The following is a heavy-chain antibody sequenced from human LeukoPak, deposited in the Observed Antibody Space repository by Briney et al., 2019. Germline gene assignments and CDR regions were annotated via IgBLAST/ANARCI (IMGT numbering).Heavy chain of an antibody. J-gene: IGHJ6*02. Sequence: ASVKVSCKASGYTFTSYGISWVRQAPGQGLEWMGWISAYNGNTNYAQKLQGRVTMTTDTSTSTAYMELRSLRSDDTAVYYCARDSWDVVPAYYYYGMDVWGQGTLVTVSS. CDR1: GYTFTSYG. D-gene: IGHD2-2*01. V-gene: IGHV1-18*01. CDR3: ARDSWDVVPAYYYYGMDV. CDR2: ISAYNGNT.